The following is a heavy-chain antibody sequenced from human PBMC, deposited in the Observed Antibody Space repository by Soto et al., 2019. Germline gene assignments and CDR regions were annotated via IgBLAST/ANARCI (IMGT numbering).Heavy chain of an antibody. Sequence: EVQLLESGGGLVQPGGSLRLSCAASGLTFSGYGMSWVRQAPGTGLEWVSAISGSGSSTYYADSVKGRFTISRDDSKKILLLQMSSRRAEDTVVYYCETRSRGLQSSPPRLDSWGQGTLVTVSS. CDR2: ISGSGSST. V-gene: IGHV3-23*01. CDR1: GLTFSGYG. CDR3: ETRSRGLQSSPPRLDS. J-gene: IGHJ4*02. D-gene: IGHD4-4*01.